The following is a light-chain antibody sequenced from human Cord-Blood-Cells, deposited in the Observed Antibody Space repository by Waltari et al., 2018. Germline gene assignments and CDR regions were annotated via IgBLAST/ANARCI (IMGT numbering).Light chain of an antibody. CDR2: AAS. CDR3: QQSYSTLWT. J-gene: IGKJ1*01. CDR1: QSISSY. Sequence: DIQMTQSPSSLSASVGDRVTITCRASQSISSYLNWYQQKPGKAPKLLIYAASSLQSGVPSRFSGSGSGTEFTLTISSLQPEDFATYYWQQSYSTLWTFGQGTKVEIK. V-gene: IGKV1-39*01.